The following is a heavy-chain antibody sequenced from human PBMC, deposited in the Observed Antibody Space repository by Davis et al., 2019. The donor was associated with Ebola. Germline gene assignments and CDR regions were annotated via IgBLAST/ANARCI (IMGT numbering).Heavy chain of an antibody. V-gene: IGHV3-74*01. CDR1: GFTFSSYW. Sequence: HTGGSLRLSCAASGFTFSSYWMHWVRQAPGKGLVWVSRINSDGSSTSYADSVKGRFTISRDNAKNSLYLQMNSLRAEDTAVYYCARGVSGWYWDADYWGQGTLVTVSS. CDR3: ARGVSGWYWDADY. J-gene: IGHJ4*02. CDR2: INSDGSST. D-gene: IGHD6-19*01.